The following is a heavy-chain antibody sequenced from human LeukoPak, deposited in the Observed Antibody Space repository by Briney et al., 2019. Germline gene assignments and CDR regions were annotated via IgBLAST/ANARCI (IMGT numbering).Heavy chain of an antibody. D-gene: IGHD3-22*01. V-gene: IGHV3-53*01. CDR2: MYSDGST. Sequence: GGSLRLSCTASGFNVRTNYMFWVRQAPGKGLECVSVMYSDGSTYYADSVKGRFTLSRDNSMNTLFLQMNSLRADDTAMYYCAGALHYNYFESRYFGYWGQGTPVTVCS. CDR3: AGALHYNYFESRYFGY. J-gene: IGHJ4*02. CDR1: GFNVRTNY.